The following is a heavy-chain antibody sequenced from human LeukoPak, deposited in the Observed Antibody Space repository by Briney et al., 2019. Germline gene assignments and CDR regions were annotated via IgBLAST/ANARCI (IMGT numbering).Heavy chain of an antibody. CDR1: GFTFSSYW. Sequence: QPGGSLRLSCAASGFTFSSYWMSWVRQAPGKGLEWVANIKQDGSEKTYVDSVKGRFTISRDNAKNSLYLQMNSLRAEDTAVYYCARDRWAILTGSENYYFYGMDVWGQGTTVTVSS. V-gene: IGHV3-7*01. CDR3: ARDRWAILTGSENYYFYGMDV. D-gene: IGHD3-9*01. CDR2: IKQDGSEK. J-gene: IGHJ6*02.